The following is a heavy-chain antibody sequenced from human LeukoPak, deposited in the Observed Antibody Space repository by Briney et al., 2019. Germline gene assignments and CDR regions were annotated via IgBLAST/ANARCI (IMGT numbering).Heavy chain of an antibody. V-gene: IGHV3-21*01. D-gene: IGHD5-12*01. Sequence: SGGSLRLSCAASGFTFSSYSMNWVRQAPGKGLEWVSSISSSSSYIYYADSVKGRFTISRDNPKNTLYLQMNSLRAEDTAVYYCARGPSGYHNTGGQGTLVTVSS. CDR2: ISSSSSYI. CDR3: ARGPSGYHNT. CDR1: GFTFSSYS. J-gene: IGHJ4*02.